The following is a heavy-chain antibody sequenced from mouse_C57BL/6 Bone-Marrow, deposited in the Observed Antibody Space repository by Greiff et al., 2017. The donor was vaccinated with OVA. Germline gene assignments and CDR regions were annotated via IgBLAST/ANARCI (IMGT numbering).Heavy chain of an antibody. Sequence: EVKLLESGAELVRPGASVKLSCTASGFNIKDDYMHWVKQRPEQGLEWIGWIDPENGDTEYASKFQGKATITADTSSNTAYLQLSSLTSEDTAVYYCTPLTGDYWGQGTSVTVSS. J-gene: IGHJ4*01. CDR2: IDPENGDT. V-gene: IGHV14-4*01. CDR3: TPLTGDY. CDR1: GFNIKDDY.